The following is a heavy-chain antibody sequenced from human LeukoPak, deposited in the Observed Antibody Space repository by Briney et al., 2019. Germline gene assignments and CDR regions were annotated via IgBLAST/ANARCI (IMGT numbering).Heavy chain of an antibody. V-gene: IGHV4-59*01. CDR1: GGSISSYY. Sequence: SETLSLTCTVSGGSISSYYWSWIRQPPGKGLEWIGYIYYSGSTNYNPSLKSRVTISVDTSKNQFSLKLSSVTAADTAVYYCARDSHDICSGGSCYSHYYYCMDVWGKGTTVTVSS. J-gene: IGHJ6*03. CDR2: IYYSGST. D-gene: IGHD2-15*01. CDR3: ARDSHDICSGGSCYSHYYYCMDV.